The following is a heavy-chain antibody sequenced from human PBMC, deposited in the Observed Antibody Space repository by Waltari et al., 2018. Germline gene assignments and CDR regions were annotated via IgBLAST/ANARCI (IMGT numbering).Heavy chain of an antibody. Sequence: QVQLQQWGAGLLKPSETLSLTCAVYGGSFSGYYWSWIRQPPGKGLEWIGEINHSGSTNYNPSLKSRFTISVDTSKNQFSLKLSSVTAADTAVYYCARGSIGYCTGGVCYSSQKRGWFDPWGQGTLVTVSS. V-gene: IGHV4-34*01. D-gene: IGHD2-8*02. J-gene: IGHJ5*02. CDR1: GGSFSGYY. CDR3: ARGSIGYCTGGVCYSSQKRGWFDP. CDR2: INHSGST.